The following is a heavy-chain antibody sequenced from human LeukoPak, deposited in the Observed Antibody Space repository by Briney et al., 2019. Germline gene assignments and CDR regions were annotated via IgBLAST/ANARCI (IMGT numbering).Heavy chain of an antibody. CDR2: IIPIFGTA. V-gene: IGHV1-69*05. CDR1: GGTFSSYA. J-gene: IGHJ4*02. D-gene: IGHD3-22*01. CDR3: ALSYYYDSSGYYPPFDY. Sequence: ASVEVSCKASGGTFSSYAISWVRQAPGQGLEWMGGIIPIFGTANYAQKFQGRVTITTDESTSTAYMELSSLRSEDTAVYYCALSYYYDSSGYYPPFDYWGQGTLVTVSS.